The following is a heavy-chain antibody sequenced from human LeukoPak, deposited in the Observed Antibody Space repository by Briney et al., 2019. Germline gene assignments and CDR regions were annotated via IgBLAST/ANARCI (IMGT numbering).Heavy chain of an antibody. CDR1: GITFTNSV. J-gene: IGHJ4*02. D-gene: IGHD4-17*01. V-gene: IGHV1-58*01. CDR3: SAGARYGDLSTVAADY. Sequence: SVKVSCKASGITFTNSVVQWVRQARGQRLEWIGWIVVGSGNTNYAQKFQERVTITRDMSTSTAYMELSSLRSEDTAVYYCSAGARYGDLSTVAADYWGQGTLVTVSS. CDR2: IVVGSGNT.